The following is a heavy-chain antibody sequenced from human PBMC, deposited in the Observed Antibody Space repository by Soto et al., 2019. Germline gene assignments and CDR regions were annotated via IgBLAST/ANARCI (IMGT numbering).Heavy chain of an antibody. Sequence: QVQLVQSGAEVKKPGASLKVSCKASGYRFTGYGLHWVRQAPGQGLQWMGWINPKSGATDYAQKFQGRVTMTREMSTNAADLELSVLRSADTADGTAVYYCAKSNYGGDVYCQYGLEVRGQGTTVSVYS. D-gene: IGHD2-21*02. CDR2: INPKSGAT. J-gene: IGHJ6*02. CDR3: VYYCAKSNYGGDVYCQYGLEV. CDR1: GYRFTGYG. V-gene: IGHV1-2*02.